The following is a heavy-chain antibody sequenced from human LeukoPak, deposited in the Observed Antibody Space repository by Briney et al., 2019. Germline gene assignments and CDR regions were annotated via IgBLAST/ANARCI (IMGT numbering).Heavy chain of an antibody. D-gene: IGHD5-24*01. Sequence: SETLSFTCTVSGGSISSYYWSWIRQPPGKGLEWIGYIYYSGSTNYNPSLKSRVTISVDTSKNQFSLKLSSVTAADTAVYYCAGQRWLQLYVPDYWGQGTLVTVSS. CDR3: AGQRWLQLYVPDY. J-gene: IGHJ4*02. CDR2: IYYSGST. V-gene: IGHV4-59*01. CDR1: GGSISSYY.